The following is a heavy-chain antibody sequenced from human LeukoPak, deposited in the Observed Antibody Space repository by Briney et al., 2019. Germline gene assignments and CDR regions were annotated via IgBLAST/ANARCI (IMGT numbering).Heavy chain of an antibody. CDR1: GFTFSSYS. CDR3: ARDGLRSFSGLDY. CDR2: ISSSSSTI. J-gene: IGHJ4*02. D-gene: IGHD5-12*01. Sequence: GGSLRLSCAASGFTFSSYSMNWVRQAPGKGLEWVSYISSSSSTIYYADSVKGRFTISRDNAKNSLYLQMNSLRAEDTAVYYCARDGLRSFSGLDYWGKGTLVTVSS. V-gene: IGHV3-48*01.